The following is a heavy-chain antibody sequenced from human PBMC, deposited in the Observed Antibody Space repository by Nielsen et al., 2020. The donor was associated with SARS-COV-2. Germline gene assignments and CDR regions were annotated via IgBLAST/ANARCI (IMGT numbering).Heavy chain of an antibody. CDR1: GFTLTELS. J-gene: IGHJ4*02. V-gene: IGHV1-24*01. D-gene: IGHD1-7*01. Sequence: ASVKDSCKVSGFTLTELSMHWVRQAPGAGLEWMGSFDPEDAETVYAENLQGRVTMTEDTSTDTAYMELSSLRSEDTAVYYCATGIGNYPDYWGQGTLVTVSS. CDR2: FDPEDAET. CDR3: ATGIGNYPDY.